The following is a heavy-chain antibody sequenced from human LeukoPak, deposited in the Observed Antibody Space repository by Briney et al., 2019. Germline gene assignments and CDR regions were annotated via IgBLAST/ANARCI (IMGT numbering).Heavy chain of an antibody. CDR1: GYTFTGYY. CDR3: ARGGPTWNYALDY. J-gene: IGHJ4*02. D-gene: IGHD1-7*01. V-gene: IGHV1-2*02. CDR2: IYPNSGGT. Sequence: ASVQVSCKGSGYTFTGYYMHWVRQAPAQGLEWMGWIYPNSGGTNYDQKFQGRVTMTRDTSISTAYIELIRLTSDDTAVYYCARGGPTWNYALDYWGQGTLVTVSS.